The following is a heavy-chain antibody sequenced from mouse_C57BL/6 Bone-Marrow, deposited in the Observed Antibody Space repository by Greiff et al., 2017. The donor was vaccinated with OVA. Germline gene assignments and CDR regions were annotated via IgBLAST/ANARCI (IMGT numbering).Heavy chain of an antibody. CDR2: IDPSDSYT. J-gene: IGHJ2*01. CDR1: GYTFTSYW. V-gene: IGHV1-69*01. CDR3: ARKGRLLRYFDY. Sequence: VQLQQSGAELVMPGASVKLSCKASGYTFTSYWMHWVKQRPGQGLEWIGEIDPSDSYTNYNQKFKGKSTLTVDKSSSTAYMQLSSLTSEDSAVYYCARKGRLLRYFDYWGQGTTLTVSS. D-gene: IGHD1-1*01.